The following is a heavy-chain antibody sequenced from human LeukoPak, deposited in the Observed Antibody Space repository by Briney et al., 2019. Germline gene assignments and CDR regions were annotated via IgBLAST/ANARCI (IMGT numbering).Heavy chain of an antibody. D-gene: IGHD2-15*01. CDR2: IDDDGRSK. CDR1: GFSFTDFY. V-gene: IGHV3-74*01. CDR3: ARDGSGGLVP. J-gene: IGHJ5*02. Sequence: GGSLRLSCAASGFSFTDFYIHWVRHAPGKGLVWVSRIDDDGRSKSYADFLKGRFAISRDNARKMVYLEMNSLRPEDTAVYYCARDGSGGLVPWGQGTLVTVSS.